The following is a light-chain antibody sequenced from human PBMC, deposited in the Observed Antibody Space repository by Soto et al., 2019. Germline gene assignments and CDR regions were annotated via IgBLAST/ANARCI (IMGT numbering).Light chain of an antibody. CDR2: GKN. Sequence: QSVLTQPPSVSEAPGQRVTISCTGSSSNIGGGYDVHWFQQLPGTAPKLLFYGKNNRPSGVPDRFSGSTSGPSASLAITGLQTEDEAIYYCQSYDASLSGYVFGTGTKVTVL. CDR1: SSNIGGGYD. J-gene: IGLJ1*01. V-gene: IGLV1-40*01. CDR3: QSYDASLSGYV.